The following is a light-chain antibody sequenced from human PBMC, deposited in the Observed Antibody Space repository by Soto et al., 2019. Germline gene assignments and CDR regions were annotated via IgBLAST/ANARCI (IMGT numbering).Light chain of an antibody. Sequence: IQMTQSPSSLSASVGDRVTITCQASQDISNYLNWYQQKPGKPPKFLIYDASILPSGFPSRFSGSGFGTEFTLTVSILQPDDFANYHCQHGWSFGQGTKVDI. J-gene: IGKJ1*01. CDR3: QHGWS. CDR2: DAS. CDR1: QDISNY. V-gene: IGKV1-16*01.